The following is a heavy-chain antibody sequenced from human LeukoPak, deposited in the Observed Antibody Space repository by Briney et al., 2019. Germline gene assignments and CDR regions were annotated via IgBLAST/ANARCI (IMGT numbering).Heavy chain of an antibody. Sequence: SETLSLTCAVYGGSFSGYYWSWIRQPPGKGLEWIGEINHSGSTNYNPSLKSRVTISVDTSKNQFSLKLSSVTAADTAVYYCAREPYAFDIWGPGTMVTVSS. CDR1: GGSFSGYY. CDR3: AREPYAFDI. J-gene: IGHJ3*02. CDR2: INHSGST. V-gene: IGHV4-34*01.